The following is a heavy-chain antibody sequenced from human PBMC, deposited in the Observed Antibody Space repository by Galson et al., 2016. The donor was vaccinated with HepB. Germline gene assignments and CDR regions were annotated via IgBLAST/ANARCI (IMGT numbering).Heavy chain of an antibody. J-gene: IGHJ6*02. Sequence: QSGAEVKKPGESLTISCQGFGYNFPSYWVGWVRQMPGKGLEWMGIIDPRDSDTKYSPSFQGQVSMSADKSISTAYLQWSSLKASDTAIYYCARLYYYGSRVYALDVWGQGTTVTVSS. V-gene: IGHV5-51*01. CDR1: GYNFPSYW. CDR3: ARLYYYGSRVYALDV. D-gene: IGHD3-10*01. CDR2: IDPRDSDT.